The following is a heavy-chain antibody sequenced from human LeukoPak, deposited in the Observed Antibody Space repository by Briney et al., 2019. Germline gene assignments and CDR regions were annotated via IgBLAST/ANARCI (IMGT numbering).Heavy chain of an antibody. CDR2: ISYGGSKK. CDR3: ARDVRPHEERITPRWFDP. CDR1: GFTFTPYL. J-gene: IGHJ5*02. V-gene: IGHV3-30-3*01. D-gene: IGHD2/OR15-2a*01. Sequence: PGAPLRPSCAASGFTFTPYLLNGVRKAPGKGLEWLAVISYGGSKKYYTDSEKGGFTNSRDNSKNTLNLQMNSLRAEDTALYYRARDVRPHEERITPRWFDPWGQGTLVTVVS.